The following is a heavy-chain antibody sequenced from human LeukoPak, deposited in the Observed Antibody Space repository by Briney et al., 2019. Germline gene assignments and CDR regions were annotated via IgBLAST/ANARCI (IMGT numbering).Heavy chain of an antibody. CDR2: IRSKAYGGTT. D-gene: IGHD3-10*01. J-gene: IGHJ3*02. CDR3: TRGHVLLWFGELFGGAFDI. V-gene: IGHV3-49*04. CDR1: GFTFGDYA. Sequence: PGGSLRLSCTASGFTFGDYAMSWVRQAPGKGLEWVGFIRSKAYGGTTEYAASVKGRFTISRDDSKSIAYLQMNSLKTEDTAVYYCTRGHVLLWFGELFGGAFDIWGQGTMVTVSS.